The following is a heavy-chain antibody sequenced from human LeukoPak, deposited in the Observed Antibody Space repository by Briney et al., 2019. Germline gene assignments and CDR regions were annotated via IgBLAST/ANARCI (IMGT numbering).Heavy chain of an antibody. CDR1: GYTFTSYG. J-gene: IGHJ4*02. CDR2: ISAYNGNT. CDR3: ARGEAYCGGDCYSGVRSNDY. Sequence: ASVKASCKASGYTFTSYGISWVRQAPGQGLEWMGWISAYNGNTNYAQKLQGRVTMTTDTSTSTAYMELRSLRSDGTAVYYCARGEAYCGGDCYSGVRSNDYWGQGTLVTVSS. D-gene: IGHD2-21*01. V-gene: IGHV1-18*01.